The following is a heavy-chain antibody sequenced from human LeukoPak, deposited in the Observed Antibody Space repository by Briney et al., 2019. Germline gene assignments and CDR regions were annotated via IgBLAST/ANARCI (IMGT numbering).Heavy chain of an antibody. J-gene: IGHJ6*02. CDR2: INWNGGGT. CDR1: GYSFKDYG. V-gene: IGHV3-9*01. CDR3: AKHLTATNTYIFFGLDV. Sequence: GGSLRLSCAATGYSFKDYGMHWVRQPPGKGLEWVSAINWNGGGTDYADSVKGRITTFRDNAKNSLYLQLSSLRPEDTALYYCAKHLTATNTYIFFGLDVWGQGTSVTVSS. D-gene: IGHD1-26*01.